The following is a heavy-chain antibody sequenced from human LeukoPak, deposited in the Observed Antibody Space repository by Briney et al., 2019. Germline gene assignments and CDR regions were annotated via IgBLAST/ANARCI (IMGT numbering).Heavy chain of an antibody. CDR1: GGSISSGSYY. V-gene: IGHV4-61*02. J-gene: IGHJ5*02. CDR2: IYTSGST. D-gene: IGHD3-3*01. Sequence: SETLSLTCTVSGGSISSGSYYWSWIRQPAGKGLEWIGRIYTSGSTNYNPSLKSRVTISLDTSKNQFSLNLRSVTAADTAVYYCARDSYDHPDNWFDPWGQGTLVTVSS. CDR3: ARDSYDHPDNWFDP.